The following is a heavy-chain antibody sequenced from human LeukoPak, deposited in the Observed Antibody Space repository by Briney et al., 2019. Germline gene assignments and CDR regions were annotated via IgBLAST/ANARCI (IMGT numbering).Heavy chain of an antibody. CDR1: GFTFSSYS. CDR2: ISGSSSLI. D-gene: IGHD2-2*01. V-gene: IGHV3-21*01. J-gene: IGHJ6*02. Sequence: PGGSLRLSCAASGFTFSSYSVNWVRQAPGKGLEWVSTISGSSSLIQYADSVKGRFTISRDNAKNSLYLQMSSPRVEDTAVYYCARDRNIVVVPAAGRYYYYGMDVWGQGTTVTVSS. CDR3: ARDRNIVVVPAAGRYYYYGMDV.